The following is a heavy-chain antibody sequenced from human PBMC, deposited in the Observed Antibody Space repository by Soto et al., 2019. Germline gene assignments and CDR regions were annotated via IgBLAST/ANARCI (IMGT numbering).Heavy chain of an antibody. D-gene: IGHD5-18*01. Sequence: PGGSLRLSCAASGFTFSSYAMSWVRQAPGKGLEWVSVISASGGTTYYADSVKGRFTISRDNSKNTLYLQMNSLRAEDTAVYYCAKGLNTAMAPSFDYWGQGTLVIVSS. CDR1: GFTFSSYA. V-gene: IGHV3-23*01. J-gene: IGHJ4*02. CDR2: ISASGGTT. CDR3: AKGLNTAMAPSFDY.